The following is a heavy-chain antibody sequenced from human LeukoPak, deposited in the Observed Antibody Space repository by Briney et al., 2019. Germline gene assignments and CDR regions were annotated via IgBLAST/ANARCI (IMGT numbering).Heavy chain of an antibody. D-gene: IGHD6-13*01. CDR2: IYYSGST. V-gene: IGHV4-59*01. CDR1: GGSISSYY. CDR3: ARAAAGAYTFDY. Sequence: SETLSLTCTVSGGSISSYYWSWIRQPPGKGLEWIGYIYYSGSTNYNPSLKSRVTISVDTSKNQFSLKLSSVTAADTAVYYCARAAAGAYTFDYWGQGTLVTVSS. J-gene: IGHJ4*02.